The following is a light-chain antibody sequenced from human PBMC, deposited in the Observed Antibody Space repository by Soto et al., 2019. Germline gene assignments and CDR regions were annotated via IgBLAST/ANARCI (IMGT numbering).Light chain of an antibody. CDR1: QSVSSN. CDR2: GAS. J-gene: IGKJ1*01. CDR3: QQYNNWPPGWT. V-gene: IGKV3-15*01. Sequence: EVVMTQSPATLSVSPGERATLSCRARQSVSSNLAWYQQKPGQAPRLLIYGASTRATGIPARFSGSGSGTEFTLTISSLQSEDFAVYYCQQYNNWPPGWTFGQGTKVDI.